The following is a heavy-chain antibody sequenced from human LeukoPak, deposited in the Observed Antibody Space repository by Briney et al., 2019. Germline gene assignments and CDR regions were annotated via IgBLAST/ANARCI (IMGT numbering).Heavy chain of an antibody. CDR1: GGSFSGYY. V-gene: IGHV4-34*01. Sequence: SETLSLTCAVYGGSFSGYYWSWIRQPPGKGLEWIGEINHSGSTNYNPSLKGRLTLSVDTSKNQFSLKLSSVTAADTAVYYCARRYYGSGSPLGYWGQGTLVTVSS. J-gene: IGHJ4*02. D-gene: IGHD3-10*01. CDR3: ARRYYGSGSPLGY. CDR2: INHSGST.